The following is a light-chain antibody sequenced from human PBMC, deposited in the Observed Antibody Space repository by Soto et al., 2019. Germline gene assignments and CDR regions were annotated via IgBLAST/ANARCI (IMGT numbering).Light chain of an antibody. Sequence: DIVMTQSPLSLPVTPGEPASIPCRSSQSLLHSNGYNYLDWYLQKPGQSPQLLIYLGSNRSSGVPDRFSGSGSGTDFTLKISRVEAEDVGVYYCMQALQTPWTFGQGTKVDTK. V-gene: IGKV2-28*01. CDR1: QSLLHSNGYNY. CDR3: MQALQTPWT. CDR2: LGS. J-gene: IGKJ1*01.